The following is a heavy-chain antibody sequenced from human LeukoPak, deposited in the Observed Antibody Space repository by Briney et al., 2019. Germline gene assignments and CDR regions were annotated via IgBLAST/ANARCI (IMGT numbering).Heavy chain of an antibody. CDR1: GGSISGGVYY. D-gene: IGHD3-10*01. CDR2: IYYSGTT. J-gene: IGHJ4*02. CDR3: ARRGSGSYYNFDY. V-gene: IGHV4-31*03. Sequence: SETLSLTCTVSGGSISGGVYYWSWIHQHPGKGLEWIGYIYYSGTTYYNPSLKSRVTISVDTSKNQFSLKLSSVTAADTAVYYCARRGSGSYYNFDYWGQGTLVTVSS.